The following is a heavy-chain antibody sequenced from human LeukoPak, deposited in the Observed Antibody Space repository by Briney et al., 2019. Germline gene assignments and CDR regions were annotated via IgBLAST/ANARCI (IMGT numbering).Heavy chain of an antibody. J-gene: IGHJ4*02. CDR2: ISSSSSYI. Sequence: GGSLRISCAASGFTFSSYSMNWVRQAPGKGLEWVSSISSSSSYIYYADSVKGRFTISRDNAKNSLHLQMNSLRAEDTAVYYCARAGYSSSWYSDYWGQGTLVTVSS. CDR1: GFTFSSYS. V-gene: IGHV3-21*01. D-gene: IGHD6-13*01. CDR3: ARAGYSSSWYSDY.